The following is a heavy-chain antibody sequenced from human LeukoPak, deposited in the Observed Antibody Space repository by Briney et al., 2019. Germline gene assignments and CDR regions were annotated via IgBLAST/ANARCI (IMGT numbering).Heavy chain of an antibody. J-gene: IGHJ4*02. V-gene: IGHV3-23*01. CDR3: ARDVGGTSFFDY. CDR1: GFTFSSMG. Sequence: PGGSLRLSCAASGFTFSSMGMTWVPQPPGKGLHWVSTIRGDGGKTHYADSAQGRFTISRDNSKNTLYLQMNSLRAEDTAVYYCARDVGGTSFFDYWGQGTLVTVSS. CDR2: IRGDGGKT. D-gene: IGHD1-26*01.